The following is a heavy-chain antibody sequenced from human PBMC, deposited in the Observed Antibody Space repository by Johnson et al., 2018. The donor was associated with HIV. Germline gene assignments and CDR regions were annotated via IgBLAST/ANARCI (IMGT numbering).Heavy chain of an antibody. Sequence: VQLVESGGGLVQPGGSLRLSCAASGFTFSTYDMYWVRQATGKGLEWVSTIGTAGDTCYAGSVKGRFTISRENANNSLYLQMNSLRAGDTAVYYCARTGVLGAFDIWGQGTMVTVSS. CDR3: ARTGVLGAFDI. V-gene: IGHV3-13*01. D-gene: IGHD2-8*02. J-gene: IGHJ3*02. CDR1: GFTFSTYD. CDR2: IGTAGDT.